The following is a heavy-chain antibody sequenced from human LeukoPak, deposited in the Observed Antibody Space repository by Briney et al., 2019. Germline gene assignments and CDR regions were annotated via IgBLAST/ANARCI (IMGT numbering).Heavy chain of an antibody. CDR3: ARERPAAASAFEL. CDR1: GFTFSRYW. J-gene: IGHJ3*01. D-gene: IGHD6-13*01. V-gene: IGHV3-7*01. Sequence: GGSLRLSCAASGFTFSRYWMSWVRQVPGKGLERVANINQDGNQKNYVDSVKGRFTISRDNAKNSLYLEMNSLTAEDTAVYYCARERPAAASAFELWGQGTMVTVSS. CDR2: INQDGNQK.